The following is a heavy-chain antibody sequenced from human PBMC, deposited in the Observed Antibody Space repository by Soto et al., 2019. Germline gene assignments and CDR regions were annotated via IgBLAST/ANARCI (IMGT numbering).Heavy chain of an antibody. CDR1: GGSISSGDYY. CDR3: ARRSLGDDYFDY. V-gene: IGHV4-30-4*01. D-gene: IGHD2-21*02. CDR2: IYYSGST. J-gene: IGHJ4*02. Sequence: QVQLQESGPGLVKPSQTLSLTCTVSGGSISSGDYYWSWIRQPPGKGLEWIGYIYYSGSTYYNPSHKSQVTISVDTSKNQFSLKLSSVTAADTAVYYCARRSLGDDYFDYWGQGTLVTVSS.